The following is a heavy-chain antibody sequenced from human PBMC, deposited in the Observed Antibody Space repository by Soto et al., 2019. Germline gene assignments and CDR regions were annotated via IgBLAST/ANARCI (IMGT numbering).Heavy chain of an antibody. V-gene: IGHV4-34*01. CDR1: GGSFSGYQ. Sequence: QVQLQQWGAGLLKPSETLSLTCAVYGGSFSGYQWTWIRQTPGKGLEWIGEINDSGNINYNPSLKSRVTILVDTAKKQISLKLSSVTAAATAVYYCERGLILWLGELSRRGGYYYYMDVWGKGTTVTVSS. CDR3: ERGLILWLGELSRRGGYYYYMDV. CDR2: INDSGNI. D-gene: IGHD3-10*01. J-gene: IGHJ6*03.